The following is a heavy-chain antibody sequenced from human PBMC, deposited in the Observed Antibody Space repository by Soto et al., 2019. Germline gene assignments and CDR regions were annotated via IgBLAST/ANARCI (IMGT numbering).Heavy chain of an antibody. D-gene: IGHD3-22*01. CDR1: GYTFTGYY. CDR3: ARDGRGNYYDSSGYYRPIIRN. CDR2: INPNSGGT. V-gene: IGHV1-2*02. Sequence: GDSGKVCCKASGYTFTGYYMHWVRQAPGQGLQWMGWINPNSGGTNYAQKFQGRVTMTRYTSISTAYMELSRLRSDDTAVYYCARDGRGNYYDSSGYYRPIIRNWGQGTLVTGSS. J-gene: IGHJ4*02.